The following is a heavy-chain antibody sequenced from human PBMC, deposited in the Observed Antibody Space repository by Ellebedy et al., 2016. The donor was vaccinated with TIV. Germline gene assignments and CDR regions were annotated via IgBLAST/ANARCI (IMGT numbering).Heavy chain of an antibody. CDR1: GFIFSDYY. Sequence: GESLKISXAASGFIFSDYYMEWARQAPGKGLEWVGRSRHKGRSYTTEYAASVRGRFTISRDVSKNLLYLQMNSLETEDTAVYYCARAGWDGDQLRGADQWGQGTLVTVSS. CDR2: SRHKGRSYTT. D-gene: IGHD2-2*01. CDR3: ARAGWDGDQLRGADQ. J-gene: IGHJ4*01. V-gene: IGHV3-72*01.